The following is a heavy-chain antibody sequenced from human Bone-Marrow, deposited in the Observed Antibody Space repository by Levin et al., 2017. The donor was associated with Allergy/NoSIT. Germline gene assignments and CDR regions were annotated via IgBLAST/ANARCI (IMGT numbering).Heavy chain of an antibody. CDR2: ISSSGSDM. V-gene: IGHV3-21*01. Sequence: PGGSLRLSCTVSGFTFSIYRINWVRQAPGKGLEWVSSISSSGSDMYYVDSVKGRFTISRDNAKNSLTLQMNSLRAEDTAVYYCARGIIGDVRVAHKEAFDIWGQGTMVSVSS. D-gene: IGHD2-8*02. CDR1: GFTFSIYR. J-gene: IGHJ3*02. CDR3: ARGIIGDVRVAHKEAFDI.